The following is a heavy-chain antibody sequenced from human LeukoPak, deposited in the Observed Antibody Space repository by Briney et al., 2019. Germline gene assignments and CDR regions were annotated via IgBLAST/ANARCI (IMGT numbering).Heavy chain of an antibody. CDR2: TYCRSKWYN. J-gene: IGHJ4*02. D-gene: IGHD3-22*01. CDR3: AREYNYDSSGYCQFDY. CDR1: GDSVSNNRAT. Sequence: SQTLSLTCAISGDSVSNNRATWNWIRQSPSRGLEWLGRTYCRSKWYNEYAVSVESRITINPDTSKNQLSLQLNSVTPEDTAVYYCAREYNYDSSGYCQFDYWGQGTLVTVSS. V-gene: IGHV6-1*01.